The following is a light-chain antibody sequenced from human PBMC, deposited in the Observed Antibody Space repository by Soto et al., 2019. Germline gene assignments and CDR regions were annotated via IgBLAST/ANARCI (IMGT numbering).Light chain of an antibody. V-gene: IGLV4-60*02. CDR3: EAWDSNTNWV. CDR2: LEGSGSY. CDR1: SGHSSYI. J-gene: IGLJ3*02. Sequence: QLVLTQSSSASASLGSSVKLTCTLSSGHSSYIIAWHQQQPGKAPRYLMKLEGSGSYNKGSGVPDRFLGSSSGADRYLTISNLQFEDEADYYCEAWDSNTNWVFGGGTKLTVL.